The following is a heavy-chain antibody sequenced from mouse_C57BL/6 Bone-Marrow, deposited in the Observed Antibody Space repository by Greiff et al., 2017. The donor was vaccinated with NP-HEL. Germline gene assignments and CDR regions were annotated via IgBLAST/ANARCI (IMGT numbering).Heavy chain of an antibody. J-gene: IGHJ1*03. Sequence: EVKLQESGPELVKPGASVKISCKASGYSFTDYNMNWVKQSNGTSLEWIGVINPNYGTTSYNQKFKGKATLTVDQSSSTAYMQLNSLTSEDSAVYYCAREGWPYWYFDVWGTGTTVTVSS. CDR3: AREGWPYWYFDV. D-gene: IGHD2-3*01. CDR1: GYSFTDYN. CDR2: INPNYGTT. V-gene: IGHV1-39*01.